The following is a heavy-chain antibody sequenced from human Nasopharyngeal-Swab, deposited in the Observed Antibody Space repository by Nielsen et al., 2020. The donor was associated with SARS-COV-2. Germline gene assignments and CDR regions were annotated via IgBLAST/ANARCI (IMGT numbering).Heavy chain of an antibody. CDR2: IYHSGST. CDR1: SWSFPDYY. D-gene: IGHD6-19*01. CDR3: AKVGGAVAG. Sequence: SEPLSLTFAFYSWSFPDYYWTWIRQPPGKGREWIGEIYHSGSTKYNPSLKSRVTISVDRSKNQSSLKLKSVTAADTAVYYCAKVGGAVAGWGQGTLVTVSS. V-gene: IGHV4-34*01. J-gene: IGHJ4*02.